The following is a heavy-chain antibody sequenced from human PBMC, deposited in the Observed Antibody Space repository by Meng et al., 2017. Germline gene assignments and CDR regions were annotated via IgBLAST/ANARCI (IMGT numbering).Heavy chain of an antibody. CDR3: ARGGPGIVGARWSYFGY. CDR1: GYTFTSYD. V-gene: IGHV1-8*03. D-gene: IGHD1-26*01. Sequence: ASVKVSCKASGYTFTSYDINWVRQATGQGLEWMGWMNPNSGNTGYAQKFQGRVTITRNTSISTAYMELSSLRSEDTAVYYCARGGPGIVGARWSYFGYWGQGKRVTGSS. J-gene: IGHJ4*02. CDR2: MNPNSGNT.